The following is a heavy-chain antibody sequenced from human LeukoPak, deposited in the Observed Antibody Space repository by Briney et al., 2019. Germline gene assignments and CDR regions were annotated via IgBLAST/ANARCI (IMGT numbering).Heavy chain of an antibody. J-gene: IGHJ4*02. CDR2: ISSISTYT. Sequence: GGSLRLSCEASGFTFSTYGMIWVRQAPGKGPEWGSSISSISTYTHYADAVKGRFTISRDNTKNSLYLQMNSLRAEDTAVYYCARTHIPQYDFWTASIWGQGTLVAVSS. D-gene: IGHD3-3*01. CDR3: ARTHIPQYDFWTASI. V-gene: IGHV3-21*01. CDR1: GFTFSTYG.